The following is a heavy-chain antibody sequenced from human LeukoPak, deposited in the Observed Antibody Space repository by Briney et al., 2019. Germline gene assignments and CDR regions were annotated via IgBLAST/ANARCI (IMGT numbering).Heavy chain of an antibody. CDR2: INPSGCST. D-gene: IGHD2-8*01. Sequence: ASVKVSCKASGYTFTSYYMHWVRHAPGQGLEWMGIINPSGCSTSYAQKFQGRVTMTRDTSTSTVYMELSSLRSEDTAVYYCARPARYCTNGVCPNWFDPWGQGTLVTVSS. CDR3: ARPARYCTNGVCPNWFDP. CDR1: GYTFTSYY. J-gene: IGHJ5*02. V-gene: IGHV1-46*01.